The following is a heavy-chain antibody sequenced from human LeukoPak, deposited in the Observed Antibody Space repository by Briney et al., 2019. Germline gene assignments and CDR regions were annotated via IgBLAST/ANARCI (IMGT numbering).Heavy chain of an antibody. V-gene: IGHV3-7*03. CDR2: IREERGQE. CDR3: ASLDTAKQPLANH. J-gene: IGHJ5*02. D-gene: IGHD5-18*01. CDR1: GFTFANAW. Sequence: GGSLRLSCAASGFTFANAWMNWVRQAPGKGLEWVANIREERGQEYYVDSVKGRFTISKNSAKNSLYLQMNTLRVEDTAMYYCASLDTAKQPLANHWGQGTLVTVSS.